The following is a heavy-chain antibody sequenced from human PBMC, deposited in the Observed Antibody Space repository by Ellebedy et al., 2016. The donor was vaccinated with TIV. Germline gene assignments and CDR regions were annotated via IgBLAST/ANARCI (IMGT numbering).Heavy chain of an antibody. J-gene: IGHJ6*02. V-gene: IGHV3-21*01. Sequence: GESLKISCGVSGFTFSTYSMNWVRQAPGKGLEWVSAISSDSRYIYYADSVKGRFTTSRDYTKNSVFLQVDGLRAEDTAIYYCARIILGARRGYGMDVWGQGTTVTVSS. CDR1: GFTFSTYS. CDR3: ARIILGARRGYGMDV. CDR2: ISSDSRYI. D-gene: IGHD2-21*01.